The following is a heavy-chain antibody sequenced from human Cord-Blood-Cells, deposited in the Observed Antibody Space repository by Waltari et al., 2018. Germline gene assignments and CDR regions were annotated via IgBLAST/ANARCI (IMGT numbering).Heavy chain of an antibody. Sequence: QVQLVASGGGVVQPGRSLSPSCAASGFTFSSYGMHWVRQAPGKGLEWVAVIWYDGSNKYYADSVKGRFTISRDNSKNTLYLQMNSLRAEDTAVYYCARDRFGTFFDYWGQGTLVTVSS. D-gene: IGHD3-16*01. V-gene: IGHV3-33*01. J-gene: IGHJ4*02. CDR1: GFTFSSYG. CDR3: ARDRFGTFFDY. CDR2: IWYDGSNK.